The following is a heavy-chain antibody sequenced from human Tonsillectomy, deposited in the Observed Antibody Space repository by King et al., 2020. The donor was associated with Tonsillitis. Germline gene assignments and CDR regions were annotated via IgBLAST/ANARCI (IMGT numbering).Heavy chain of an antibody. D-gene: IGHD6-19*01. J-gene: IGHJ4*02. Sequence: VQLVESGGGVVQPGRSLRLSCAASGFTFSSSGMHWVRQAPGKGLEVVAFIWVDGNYTYYADSVKGRFTISRDNSKNTLYLQMHSLRAEDTAVYYCARDESSGWYNYWGQGTLVTVSS. V-gene: IGHV3-33*08. CDR2: IWVDGNYT. CDR3: ARDESSGWYNY. CDR1: GFTFSSSG.